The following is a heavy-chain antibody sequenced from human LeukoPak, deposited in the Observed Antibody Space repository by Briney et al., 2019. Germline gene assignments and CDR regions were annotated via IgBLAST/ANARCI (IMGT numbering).Heavy chain of an antibody. Sequence: SETLSLTCTVSSGSIGSYYWSWIRQPPGKGLEWIGDVYYSGSTRYNPSLTSRVTISADTSNKQFSLKMSSMTAADTAVYYCARIGSGYYNYFDFWGQGTLVTVSS. CDR3: ARIGSGYYNYFDF. CDR2: VYYSGST. D-gene: IGHD3-3*01. J-gene: IGHJ4*02. CDR1: SGSIGSYY. V-gene: IGHV4-59*01.